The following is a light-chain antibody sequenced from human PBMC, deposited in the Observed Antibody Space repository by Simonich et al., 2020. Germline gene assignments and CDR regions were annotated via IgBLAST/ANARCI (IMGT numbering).Light chain of an antibody. V-gene: IGLV2-11*01. CDR2: DVS. J-gene: IGLJ2*01. CDR1: SSDVGGYNY. CDR3: CSYAGSYTFVV. Sequence: QSALTQPRSVSGSPGQSVTISCTGTSSDVGGYNYVSWYQQHPGKAPKLMIYDVSNPPSGVPGRFSGSKSGNTASLTISGLQAEDEADYYCCSYAGSYTFVVFCGGTKLTVL.